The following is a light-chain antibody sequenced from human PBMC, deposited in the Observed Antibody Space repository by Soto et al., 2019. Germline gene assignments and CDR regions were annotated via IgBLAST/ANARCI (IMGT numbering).Light chain of an antibody. CDR2: DVN. V-gene: IGLV2-11*01. CDR3: CSDAGRNTYV. Sequence: QSALTQPPSVSGSPGQSVIISCTGTSSDVGGYNYVSWYQQHPTKAPKLIIYDVNKRPSGVPFRFSGSKSGNTASLTISGLRAEDEADYYCCSDAGRNTYVFGTGTKLTVL. CDR1: SSDVGGYNY. J-gene: IGLJ1*01.